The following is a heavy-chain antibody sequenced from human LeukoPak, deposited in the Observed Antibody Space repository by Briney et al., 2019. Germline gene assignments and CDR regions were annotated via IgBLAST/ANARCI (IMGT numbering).Heavy chain of an antibody. J-gene: IGHJ4*02. CDR3: AGAVGYSSSWYDDY. Sequence: PSETLSLTCTVSGGSMRTYYWSWIRQPPGKGLEWIGYIYYSGSTYYNPSLKSRLTISVDTSKNQLSLKLTSVTAADTAVYYCAGAVGYSSSWYDDYWGQGTLVTVSS. CDR2: IYYSGST. D-gene: IGHD6-13*01. V-gene: IGHV4-59*06. CDR1: GGSMRTYY.